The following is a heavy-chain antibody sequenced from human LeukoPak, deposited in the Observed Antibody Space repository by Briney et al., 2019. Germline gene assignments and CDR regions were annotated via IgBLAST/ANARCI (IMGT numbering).Heavy chain of an antibody. Sequence: PSQTLSLTCTVSGGSISSGSYYWSWLRQPAGKGLEWIVRLYTSGSTNYNPSLMSRVTMSIHTCKSPFSLKLSSPTAADTAVYYCAGDVAIFGVVDAFDISGEGTMVTASP. J-gene: IGHJ3*02. D-gene: IGHD3-3*02. V-gene: IGHV4-61*02. CDR1: GGSISSGSYY. CDR3: AGDVAIFGVVDAFDI. CDR2: LYTSGST.